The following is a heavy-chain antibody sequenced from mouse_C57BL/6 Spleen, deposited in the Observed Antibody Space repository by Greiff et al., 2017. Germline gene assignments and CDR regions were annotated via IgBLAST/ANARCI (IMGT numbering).Heavy chain of an antibody. V-gene: IGHV1-64*01. Sequence: VQLQQPVAELVKPGASVKLSCKASGYTFTSYWMHWVKQRPGQGLEWIGMIHPNSGSTNYNEKFKSKATLTVDKSSSTAYMQLSSLTSEDSAVYYCARSGYSYWYFDVWGTGTTVTVSS. CDR2: IHPNSGST. J-gene: IGHJ1*03. CDR1: GYTFTSYW. D-gene: IGHD2-12*01. CDR3: ARSGYSYWYFDV.